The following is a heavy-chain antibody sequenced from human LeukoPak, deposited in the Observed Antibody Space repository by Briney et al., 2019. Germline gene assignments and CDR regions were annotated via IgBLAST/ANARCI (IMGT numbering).Heavy chain of an antibody. CDR2: ISSSSSYI. CDR3: ARDLYDPWYSSSWPLDY. J-gene: IGHJ4*02. Sequence: GGSLRLSCAASGFTFSSYSMNWVRQAPGKGLEWVSSISSSSSYIYYADSVKGRFTISRDNAKNSLYPQMNSLRAEDTAVYYCARDLYDPWYSSSWPLDYWGQGTLVTVSS. V-gene: IGHV3-21*01. D-gene: IGHD6-13*01. CDR1: GFTFSSYS.